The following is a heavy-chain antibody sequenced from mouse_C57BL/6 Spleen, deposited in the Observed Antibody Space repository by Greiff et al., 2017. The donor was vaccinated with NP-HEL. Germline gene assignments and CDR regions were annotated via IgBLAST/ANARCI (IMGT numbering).Heavy chain of an antibody. CDR3: ARGYDRGMDY. Sequence: QVQLQQSGPELVKPGASVKISCKASGYAFSSSWMNWVKQRPGKGLEWIGRIYPGDGVTNYNGKFKGKATLTADKSSSTAYMQLSSLTYEDSAVYYCARGYDRGMDYWGQGTSVTVSS. V-gene: IGHV1-82*01. CDR2: IYPGDGVT. D-gene: IGHD2-3*01. CDR1: GYAFSSSW. J-gene: IGHJ4*01.